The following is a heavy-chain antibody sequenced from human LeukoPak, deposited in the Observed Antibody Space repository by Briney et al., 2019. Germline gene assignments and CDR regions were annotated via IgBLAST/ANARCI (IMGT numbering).Heavy chain of an antibody. CDR2: IIPIFTTA. J-gene: IGHJ4*02. CDR3: ARVGGSGSYTSHYFDY. V-gene: IGHV1-69*13. D-gene: IGHD3-10*01. CDR1: GGTYSSYA. Sequence: GASVKVSCKASGGTYSSYAISWVRQAPGQGLEWMGGIIPIFTTANHAQKFQGRVTITADESTSTAYMELSSLRSEDTAVYYCARVGGSGSYTSHYFDYWGQGTLVTVSS.